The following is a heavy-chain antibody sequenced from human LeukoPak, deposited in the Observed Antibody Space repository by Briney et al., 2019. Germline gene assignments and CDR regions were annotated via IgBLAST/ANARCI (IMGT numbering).Heavy chain of an antibody. Sequence: SETLSHTCTVSGGSISSYYWSWIRQPAGKGLEWIGRIYTSGSTNYNPSLKSRVTMSVDTSKNQFSLKLSSVTAADTAVYYCARSSNTAMPNNWFDPWGQGTLVTVSS. CDR2: IYTSGST. J-gene: IGHJ5*02. V-gene: IGHV4-4*07. D-gene: IGHD5-18*01. CDR1: GGSISSYY. CDR3: ARSSNTAMPNNWFDP.